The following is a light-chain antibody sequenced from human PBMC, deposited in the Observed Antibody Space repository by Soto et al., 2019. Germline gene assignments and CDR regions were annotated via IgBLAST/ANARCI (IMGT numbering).Light chain of an antibody. CDR3: QSYDSSLSAVV. CDR1: SSNIGAGYD. Sequence: QSVLTQPPSVSGAPGQRVTISCTGSSSNIGAGYDVHWYQQLPGTAPKLLIYGNSNRPSGVPDRFSGSKSGTSASLAITGLQVEDEAYYYCQSYDSSLSAVVFGGGTKLTV. V-gene: IGLV1-40*01. J-gene: IGLJ2*01. CDR2: GNS.